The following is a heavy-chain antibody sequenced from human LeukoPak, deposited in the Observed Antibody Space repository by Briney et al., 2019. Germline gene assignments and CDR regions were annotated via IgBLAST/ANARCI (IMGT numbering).Heavy chain of an antibody. CDR3: ARDRKYDYGLPKGV. Sequence: EPGGSLRLSCAASGFTFSSYGMNWVRQAPGKGLEWVSYISSSGSTIYYADSVKGRFTISRDNAKNSLYLQMNSLRAEDTAVYYCARDRKYDYGLPKGVWGQGTTVTVSS. V-gene: IGHV3-48*03. CDR1: GFTFSSYG. CDR2: ISSSGSTI. D-gene: IGHD3-16*01. J-gene: IGHJ6*02.